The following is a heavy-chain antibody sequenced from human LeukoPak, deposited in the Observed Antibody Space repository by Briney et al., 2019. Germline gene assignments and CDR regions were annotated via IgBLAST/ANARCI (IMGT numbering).Heavy chain of an antibody. D-gene: IGHD6-13*01. CDR1: GFTFSSYS. CDR3: AKAASSSWPSYYYGMDV. Sequence: AGGSLRLSCAASGFTFSSYSMNWVRQAPGMGLEWVSVITGSGGNTYYADSVKGRFTISKDNSKNTVYLQMSSLRVDDTAVYYCAKAASSSWPSYYYGMDVWGQGTTVTVSS. CDR2: ITGSGGNT. J-gene: IGHJ6*02. V-gene: IGHV3-23*01.